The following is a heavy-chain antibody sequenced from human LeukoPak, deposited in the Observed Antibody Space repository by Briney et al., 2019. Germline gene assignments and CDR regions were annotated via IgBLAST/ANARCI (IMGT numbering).Heavy chain of an antibody. D-gene: IGHD1-20*01. CDR1: GFTFSDYY. CDR2: ISSSGSTI. V-gene: IGHV3-11*01. J-gene: IGHJ4*02. CDR3: ARAPNWNDVSFDY. Sequence: GWALRLSCAASGFTFSDYYMSWIRQAPGTGLEWVSYISSSGSTIYYADSVKGRFTISRDNAKNSLYLQMNSLRAEDTAVYYCARAPNWNDVSFDYWGQGTLVTVSS.